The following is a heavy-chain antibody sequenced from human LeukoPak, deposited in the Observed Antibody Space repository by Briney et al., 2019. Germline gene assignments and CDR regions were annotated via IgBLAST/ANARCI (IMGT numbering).Heavy chain of an antibody. CDR1: GFTFSSYG. CDR3: AKDRDFGGYSYGLGY. V-gene: IGHV3-33*06. D-gene: IGHD5-18*01. CDR2: IWYDGSNK. Sequence: GGSLRLSCAASGFTFSSYGMHWVRQAPGKGLEWVALIWYDGSNKYYAHSVKGRFTISRDNSKNTLYMQMNSLRAEDTAVYYCAKDRDFGGYSYGLGYWGQGTLVTVSS. J-gene: IGHJ4*02.